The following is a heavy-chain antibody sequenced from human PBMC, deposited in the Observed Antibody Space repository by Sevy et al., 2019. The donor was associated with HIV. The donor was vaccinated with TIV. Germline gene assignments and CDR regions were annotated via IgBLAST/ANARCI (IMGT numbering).Heavy chain of an antibody. V-gene: IGHV3-23*01. J-gene: IGHJ4*02. CDR1: GFTFSSQA. Sequence: GGSLRLSCAASGFTFSSQAMSWVRQSPGKGQKWVSIISASGDHTYYADSVKGRFTISRDNSKNTLYLQMKGLRAEDTAVYYCAIEGTHRRRDYGGRGTLVTVSS. CDR3: AIEGTHRRRDY. CDR2: ISASGDHT.